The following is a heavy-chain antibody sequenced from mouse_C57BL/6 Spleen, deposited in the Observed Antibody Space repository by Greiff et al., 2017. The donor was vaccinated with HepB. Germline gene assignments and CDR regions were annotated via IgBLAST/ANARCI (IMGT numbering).Heavy chain of an antibody. CDR2: IYPGDGDT. J-gene: IGHJ2*01. D-gene: IGHD1-2*01. CDR1: GYAFSSSW. V-gene: IGHV1-82*01. Sequence: QVQLQQSGPELVKPGASVKISCKASGYAFSSSWMNWVKQRPGKGLEWIGRIYPGDGDTNYNGKFKGKATLTADKSSSTAYMQLSSLTSEDSAVYFCARSATGLDYWGQGTTLTVSS. CDR3: ARSATGLDY.